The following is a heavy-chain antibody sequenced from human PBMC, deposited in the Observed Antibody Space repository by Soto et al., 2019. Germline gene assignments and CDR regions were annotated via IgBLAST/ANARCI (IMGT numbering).Heavy chain of an antibody. CDR2: IYYRGST. CDR3: AIAKDYYDSSNWFET. Sequence: QVQLQESGPGLVKPSQTLSLTCTVSGGSISSGDYYWSWIRQPPGKVLEWIGYIYYRGSTHYNPSLQSRVTISVDTSKNQFSLNLSSVTAADTAVYYCAIAKDYYDSSNWFETCGQGPLVTASS. D-gene: IGHD3-22*01. CDR1: GGSISSGDYY. J-gene: IGHJ5*02. V-gene: IGHV4-30-4*01.